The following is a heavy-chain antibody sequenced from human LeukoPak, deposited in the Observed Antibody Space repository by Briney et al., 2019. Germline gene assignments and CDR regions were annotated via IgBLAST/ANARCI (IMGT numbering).Heavy chain of an antibody. Sequence: GRSLRLSCAASGFIFDDYAMHWVRQAPGKGLEWVSGISWNSGSIGYADSVKGRFTIYRDNAKNSLYLQMNSLRAEDTALYYCAKAILYSSGWIDNWGQGTLVSVSS. V-gene: IGHV3-9*01. CDR1: GFIFDDYA. CDR2: ISWNSGSI. CDR3: AKAILYSSGWIDN. D-gene: IGHD6-19*01. J-gene: IGHJ4*02.